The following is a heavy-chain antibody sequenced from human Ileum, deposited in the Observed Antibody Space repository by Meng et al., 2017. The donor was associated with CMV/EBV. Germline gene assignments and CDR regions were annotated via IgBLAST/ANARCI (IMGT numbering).Heavy chain of an antibody. CDR3: AKGTVSGWLVDY. V-gene: IGHV3-23*03. D-gene: IGHD6-19*01. Sequence: GGSLRLSCAASGFTFSSYAMSWVRQAPGKGLEWVSVIYSGGSSTYYADSVKGRFTISRDNSKNTLYLQMNSLRAEDTAVYYCAKGTVSGWLVDYWGQGTLVTCAS. CDR1: GFTFSSYA. CDR2: IYSGGSST. J-gene: IGHJ4*02.